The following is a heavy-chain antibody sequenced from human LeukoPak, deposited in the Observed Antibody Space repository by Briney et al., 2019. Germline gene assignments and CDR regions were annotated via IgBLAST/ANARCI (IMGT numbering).Heavy chain of an antibody. Sequence: ASVKVSCKVSGYTLTELSMHWVRQAPGKGLEWMGGFDPEDGETIYAQKFQGRVTMTEDTSTDTAYMELSSLRSEDTAVYYCATHVPGYYDSSGYYYWGQGTLVTVSS. CDR3: ATHVPGYYDSSGYYY. CDR2: FDPEDGET. V-gene: IGHV1-24*01. J-gene: IGHJ4*02. CDR1: GYTLTELS. D-gene: IGHD3-22*01.